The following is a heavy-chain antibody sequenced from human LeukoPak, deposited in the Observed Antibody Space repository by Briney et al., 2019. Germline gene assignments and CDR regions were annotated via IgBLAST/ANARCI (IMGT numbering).Heavy chain of an antibody. V-gene: IGHV4-4*02. CDR2: IYHSGST. CDR3: ARDLPGYSSSGGPFDY. Sequence: GSLRLSCAASGFTFSNAWMSWVRQTPGKGLEWIGEIYHSGSTNYNTSLKSRVTISVDKSKNQFSLKLSSVTAADTAVYYCARDLPGYSSSGGPFDYWGQGTLVTVSS. D-gene: IGHD6-13*01. J-gene: IGHJ4*02. CDR1: GFTFSNAW.